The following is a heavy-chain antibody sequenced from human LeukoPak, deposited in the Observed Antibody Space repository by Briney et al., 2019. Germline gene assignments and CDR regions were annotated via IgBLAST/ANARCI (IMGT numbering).Heavy chain of an antibody. Sequence: ASVKVSCKASGYTFTGYYMHWVRQAPGQGLEWMGRINPNSGGTNYAQKFQGRVTMTRDTAISTFYMELSSLRSDDTAVYFCAREVGYSSSYYGRFDPWGQGTLVIVSS. CDR2: INPNSGGT. CDR3: AREVGYSSSYYGRFDP. J-gene: IGHJ5*02. V-gene: IGHV1-2*06. CDR1: GYTFTGYY. D-gene: IGHD2-2*01.